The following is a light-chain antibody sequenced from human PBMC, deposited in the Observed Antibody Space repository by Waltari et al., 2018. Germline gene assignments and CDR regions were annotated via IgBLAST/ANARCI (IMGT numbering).Light chain of an antibody. CDR1: SSDIGTSSL. CDR2: EVN. CDR3: SSYAGANLVK. J-gene: IGLJ2*01. V-gene: IGLV2-23*02. Sequence: QSALTQPAPVSGSPGQSIIISCTGTSSDIGTSSLVSWYQPHPGKAPTLIIYEVNERPSGVSDRFSGSKSDNTASLAISGLQTEDEADYYCSSYAGANLVKFGGGTKLTVL.